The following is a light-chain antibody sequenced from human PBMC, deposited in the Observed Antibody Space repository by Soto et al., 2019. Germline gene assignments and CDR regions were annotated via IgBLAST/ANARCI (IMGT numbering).Light chain of an antibody. CDR2: DAS. V-gene: IGKV1-33*01. J-gene: IGKJ5*01. Sequence: DIQMTQSPSSLSASVGDRVTITCQASQNINNYLNWYQQKQGRAPKLLIYDASNLEAGVPSRFRGSGSGTDFTFTISRLQPEDIATYYCQQYENLPTFGQGTRLAIK. CDR1: QNINNY. CDR3: QQYENLPT.